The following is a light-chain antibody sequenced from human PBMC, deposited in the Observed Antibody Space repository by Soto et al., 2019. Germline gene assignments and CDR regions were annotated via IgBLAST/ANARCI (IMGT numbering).Light chain of an antibody. CDR3: QQYNNWPYT. CDR2: GAS. Sequence: EIVMTQSQATLSVSPGERATLTCRASQSVSSELAWYRHKPGQGPRLLIVGASTRATGIPARFSGSGSRTEFTLTISSLQSEDFAVYYCQQYNNWPYTFGQGTKLEIK. CDR1: QSVSSE. V-gene: IGKV3-15*01. J-gene: IGKJ2*01.